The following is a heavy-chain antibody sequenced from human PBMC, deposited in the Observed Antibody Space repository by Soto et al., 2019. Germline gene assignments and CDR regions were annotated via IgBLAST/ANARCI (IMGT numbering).Heavy chain of an antibody. Sequence: QVQLQESGPGLVKPSQTLSLTCTVSGGSISSGDYYWSWIRQPPGKGLEWIGYIYYSGSTYYNPSLKSRVTISVDTSKNQFSLKLSSVTAADTAVYYCARAILAVDYYDIGDGWFDPWGQGTLVTVSS. J-gene: IGHJ5*02. CDR2: IYYSGST. CDR1: GGSISSGDYY. CDR3: ARAILAVDYYDIGDGWFDP. V-gene: IGHV4-30-4*01. D-gene: IGHD3-22*01.